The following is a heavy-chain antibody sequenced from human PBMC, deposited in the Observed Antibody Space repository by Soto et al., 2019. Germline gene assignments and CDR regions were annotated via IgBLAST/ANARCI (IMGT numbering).Heavy chain of an antibody. CDR1: GGTFSSYA. D-gene: IGHD4-17*01. CDR2: IIPIFGTA. CDR3: ARADGYGVQFDP. V-gene: IGHV1-69*01. Sequence: SVKVSCKASGGTFSSYAISWVRQAPGQGLEWMGGIIPIFGTANYAQKFQGRVTITADESTSTAYMELSSLRSEDTAVYYCARADGYGVQFDPWGQGTLVTVSS. J-gene: IGHJ5*02.